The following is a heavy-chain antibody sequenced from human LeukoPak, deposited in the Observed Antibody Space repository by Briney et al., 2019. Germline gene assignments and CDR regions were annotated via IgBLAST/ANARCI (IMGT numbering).Heavy chain of an antibody. J-gene: IGHJ4*02. CDR3: ARVRASIVGAEDFDY. CDR1: GYTFTGYY. CDR2: INPNSGGT. D-gene: IGHD1-26*01. Sequence: ASVKVSCKASGYTFTGYYMHWVRQAPGQGLEWMGWINPNSGGTNYAQKFQGRVTMTRDTSISTAYMELSRLRSDDTAVYYCARVRASIVGAEDFDYRGQGTLVTVSS. V-gene: IGHV1-2*02.